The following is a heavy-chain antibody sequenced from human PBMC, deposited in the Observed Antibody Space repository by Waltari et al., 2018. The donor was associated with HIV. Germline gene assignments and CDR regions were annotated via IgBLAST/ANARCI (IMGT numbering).Heavy chain of an antibody. Sequence: QLQLQESGPGLVKPSETLSLTCTVSGGSISSSSYYWGWIRRPPGQGLEWIGSIYYSGSTYYNPSLKSRVTISVDTSKNQFSLKLSSVTAADTAVYYCARVDYDYVWGSFGFDYWGQGTLVTVSS. CDR3: ARVDYDYVWGSFGFDY. D-gene: IGHD3-16*01. CDR1: GGSISSSSYY. V-gene: IGHV4-39*01. CDR2: IYYSGST. J-gene: IGHJ4*02.